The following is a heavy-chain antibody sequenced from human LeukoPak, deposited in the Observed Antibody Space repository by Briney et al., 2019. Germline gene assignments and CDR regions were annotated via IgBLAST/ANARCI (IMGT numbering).Heavy chain of an antibody. J-gene: IGHJ4*02. Sequence: ASVKVSCKASGYTFTGYYMHWVRQAPGQGLEWMGRVDPEDGETIYAEKFQGRVTITADTSTDTAYMELSSLRSEDTAVYYCATDFWSGRVRIPWGQGTLVTVSS. CDR3: ATDFWSGRVRIP. CDR2: VDPEDGET. V-gene: IGHV1-69-2*01. CDR1: GYTFTGYY. D-gene: IGHD3-3*01.